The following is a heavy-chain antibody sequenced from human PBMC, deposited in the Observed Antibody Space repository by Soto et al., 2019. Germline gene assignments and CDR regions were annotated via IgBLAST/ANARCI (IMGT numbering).Heavy chain of an antibody. CDR3: ARREAGPGSWFDP. D-gene: IGHD6-19*01. V-gene: IGHV4-4*08. CDR1: GGSLTTDSW. CDR2: VYNSGKT. J-gene: IGHJ5*02. Sequence: SETLSLTCTVSGGSLTTDSWTWSWIRKPPGKGLEWIGYVYNSGKTVYNPSLKSRVTISVDTSKNQFSLRLESVTATDTAVYFCARREAGPGSWFDPWGKGTLVT.